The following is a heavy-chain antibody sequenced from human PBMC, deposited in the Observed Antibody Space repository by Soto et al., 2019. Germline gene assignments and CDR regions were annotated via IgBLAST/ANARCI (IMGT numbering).Heavy chain of an antibody. V-gene: IGHV4-39*02. Sequence: SQTLSLTCTVSAGSLGPTSYYWGCLRHPPGKGLEWIGSIYYSGNTYYNPSLQSRVAMSIDTSNNHFSLKLSSATAADTAVYYCAFYDILTVYFPQFSFDSLGQGVLVTVPQ. CDR3: AFYDILTVYFPQFSFDS. D-gene: IGHD3-9*01. CDR2: IYYSGNT. CDR1: AGSLGPTSYY. J-gene: IGHJ4*02.